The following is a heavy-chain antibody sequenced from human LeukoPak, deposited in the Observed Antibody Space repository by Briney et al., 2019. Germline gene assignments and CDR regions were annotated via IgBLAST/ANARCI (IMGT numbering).Heavy chain of an antibody. CDR1: GGSISSGDYY. Sequence: SETLSLTCTVSGGSISSGDYYWSWIRQPPGKGLEWIGYIYYSGSTYYNPSLKSRVTISVDTSKNQFSLKLSSVTAADTAVYYCARGQRITMVRAPFGMDVWGQGTTVTVSS. CDR2: IYYSGST. V-gene: IGHV4-30-4*01. J-gene: IGHJ6*02. CDR3: ARGQRITMVRAPFGMDV. D-gene: IGHD3-10*01.